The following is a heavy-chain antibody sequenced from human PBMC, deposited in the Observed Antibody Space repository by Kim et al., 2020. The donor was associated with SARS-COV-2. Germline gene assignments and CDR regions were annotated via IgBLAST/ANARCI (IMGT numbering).Heavy chain of an antibody. V-gene: IGHV1-18*01. J-gene: IGHJ5*02. D-gene: IGHD3-10*01. CDR1: GYTFTSYG. Sequence: ASVKVSCKASGYTFTSYGISWVRQAPGQGLEWMGWISAYNGNTNYAQKLQGRVTMTTDTSTSTAYMELRSLRSDDTAVYYCARDSGGLGITMVRGVIGRWFDPWGQGTLVTVSS. CDR3: ARDSGGLGITMVRGVIGRWFDP. CDR2: ISAYNGNT.